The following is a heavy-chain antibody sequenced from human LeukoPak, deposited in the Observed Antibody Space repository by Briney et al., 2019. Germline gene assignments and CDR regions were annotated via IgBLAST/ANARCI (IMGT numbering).Heavy chain of an antibody. CDR1: GFSSNNYV. Sequence: GRSLRLSCTASGFSSNNYVMTWVRQAPGRGLEWLSTISGSGGSTYYTDSVRGGFIISRDNSKNTVYLQMNRLRAEDTAIYYCAKDRAEHTFSPSFDSWGQGTLVTVSS. D-gene: IGHD3-10*01. CDR3: AKDRAEHTFSPSFDS. CDR2: ISGSGGST. V-gene: IGHV3-23*01. J-gene: IGHJ4*02.